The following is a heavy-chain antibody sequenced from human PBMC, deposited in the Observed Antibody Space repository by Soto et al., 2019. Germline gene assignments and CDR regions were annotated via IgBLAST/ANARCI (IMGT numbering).Heavy chain of an antibody. CDR2: VSYDGSNK. D-gene: IGHD3-3*01. CDR3: ARSLVIFGVSARFDN. Sequence: QVQLVESGGGVVQPGRSLRLSCAASGFPFSDYAMHWVRQAPGKGLERVAGVSYDGSNKYYADSLKGRFTISRDNSQNTLYLQMDSLRAEDTAVFYCARSLVIFGVSARFDNWGQGTPVTVSS. J-gene: IGHJ4*02. V-gene: IGHV3-30*04. CDR1: GFPFSDYA.